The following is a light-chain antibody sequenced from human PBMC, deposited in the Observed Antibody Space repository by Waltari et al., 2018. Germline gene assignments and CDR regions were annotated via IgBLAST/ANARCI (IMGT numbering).Light chain of an antibody. J-gene: IGLJ2*01. V-gene: IGLV3-25*03. CDR3: LSAYSGGSQGV. Sequence: SYELTQPPSVSVSPGQTAKIPCSGDALPKQYTYWYQQKPGQAPLLVIYKDTERPSGIAARFSGSSAGTTITFTISGVQAEDEADYYCLSAYSGGSQGVFGGGTKLTVL. CDR2: KDT. CDR1: ALPKQY.